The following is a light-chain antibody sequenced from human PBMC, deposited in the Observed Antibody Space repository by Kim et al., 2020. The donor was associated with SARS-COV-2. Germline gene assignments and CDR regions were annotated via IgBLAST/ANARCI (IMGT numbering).Light chain of an antibody. J-gene: IGKJ5*01. CDR3: QQYGNSPIT. CDR1: QSISSSY. Sequence: SPGETAPLSCRASQSISSSYLAWYQQKPSQAPRLLIYGASSRATGIPDRFSGSGSGTDFTLTISRVEPEDFAVYHCQQYGNSPITFGQGTRLEIK. CDR2: GAS. V-gene: IGKV3-20*01.